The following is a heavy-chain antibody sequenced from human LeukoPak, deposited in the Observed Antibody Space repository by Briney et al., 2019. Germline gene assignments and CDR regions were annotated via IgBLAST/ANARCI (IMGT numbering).Heavy chain of an antibody. V-gene: IGHV5-51*06. Sequence: GGCLRLSCKGSRYSFTSYWIGWVRQMPGKGLEWMGITYPGDSDTRYSPSFQGQVTISADKSISTAYLQWSSLKASDIDVYSCARYCCGSISCYGFDYWGQGTLVTVSS. D-gene: IGHD2-2*01. CDR1: RYSFTSYW. CDR3: ARYCCGSISCYGFDY. CDR2: TYPGDSDT. J-gene: IGHJ4*02.